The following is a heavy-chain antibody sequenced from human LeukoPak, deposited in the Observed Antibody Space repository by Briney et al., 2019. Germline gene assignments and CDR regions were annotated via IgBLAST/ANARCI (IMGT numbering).Heavy chain of an antibody. D-gene: IGHD4-23*01. CDR2: ISYDGSSN. V-gene: IGHV3-30-3*01. CDR3: ARDPANSWAMDV. Sequence: PGRSLRLSCAASGFTFNTYALHWVRQAPGKGPEWVAVISYDGSSNYYADSVKGRFTISRDNSKNTLYLQMNSLRAEDTAVYYCARDPANSWAMDVWGQGTTVTVSS. J-gene: IGHJ6*02. CDR1: GFTFNTYA.